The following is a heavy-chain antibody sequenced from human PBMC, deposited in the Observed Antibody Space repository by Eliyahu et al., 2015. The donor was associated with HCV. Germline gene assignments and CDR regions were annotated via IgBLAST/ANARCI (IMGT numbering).Heavy chain of an antibody. V-gene: IGHV3-15*01. Sequence: EEQLVESGGGLVKPGGSLRLSCATSGFTFSNAWMNWARQAPGKGLEWVGRIKSKTDGGTTDYAAPVKGRFTISRDDSKNTVYLQMSGLESEDTAVYYCVTGGYYLDYWGQGTLVTVSS. D-gene: IGHD3-16*01. J-gene: IGHJ4*02. CDR3: VTGGYYLDY. CDR2: IKSKTDGGTT. CDR1: GFTFSNAW.